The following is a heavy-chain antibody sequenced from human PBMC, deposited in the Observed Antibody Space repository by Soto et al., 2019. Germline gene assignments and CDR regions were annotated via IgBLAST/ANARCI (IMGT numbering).Heavy chain of an antibody. V-gene: IGHV4-61*01. CDR2: IYYSGST. Sequence: SETLSLTCTVSGGSVSSGSYYWSWIRQPPGKGLEWIGYIYYSGSTNYNPSLKSRVTISVDTSKNQFSLKLSSVTAADTAVYYCARELGYSYGYNYYYGMDVWGQGTTVTVS. J-gene: IGHJ6*02. CDR1: GGSVSSGSYY. CDR3: ARELGYSYGYNYYYGMDV. D-gene: IGHD5-18*01.